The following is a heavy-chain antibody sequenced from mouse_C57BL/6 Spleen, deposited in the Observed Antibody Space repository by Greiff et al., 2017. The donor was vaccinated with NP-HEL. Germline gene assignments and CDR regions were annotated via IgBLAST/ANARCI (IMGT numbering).Heavy chain of an antibody. CDR3: AREDYGNYEAMDY. CDR2: IYPGDGDT. Sequence: VQLQQSGPELVKPGASVKISCKASGYAFSSSWMNWVKQRPGKGLEWIGRIYPGDGDTYYNGQFKGKVTLTADKSSSTANMQLSSLTSEDSAVYFCAREDYGNYEAMDYWGQGTSVTVSS. J-gene: IGHJ4*01. V-gene: IGHV1-82*01. D-gene: IGHD2-1*01. CDR1: GYAFSSSW.